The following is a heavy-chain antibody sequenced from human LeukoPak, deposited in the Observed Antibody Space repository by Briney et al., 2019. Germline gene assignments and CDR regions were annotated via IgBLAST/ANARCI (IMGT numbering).Heavy chain of an antibody. D-gene: IGHD3-3*01. J-gene: IGHJ5*02. CDR2: ISAYNGNT. V-gene: IGHV1-18*01. CDR3: ARDHTTYYDFWSGPKRGNWFDP. Sequence: GASVNVSCKASGYTFTSYGISWVRQAPGQGLEWMGWISAYNGNTNYAQKLQGRVTKTTDTSTSTAYMELRSLRSDDTAVYYCARDHTTYYDFWSGPKRGNWFDPWGQGTLVTVSS. CDR1: GYTFTSYG.